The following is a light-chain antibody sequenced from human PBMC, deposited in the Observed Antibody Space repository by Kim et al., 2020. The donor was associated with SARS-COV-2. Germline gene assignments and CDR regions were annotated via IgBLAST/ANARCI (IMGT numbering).Light chain of an antibody. CDR2: KAS. J-gene: IGKJ1*01. Sequence: DIQMTQSPSTLSASVGDSVTITCRASENIGSWLAWYQQKPGKAPKLLIYKASNLESGVPPRFSGSGSGTEYTLTINSLQRDDFATYYCQQYSSYSTFGQGTKVDIK. CDR1: ENIGSW. CDR3: QQYSSYST. V-gene: IGKV1-5*03.